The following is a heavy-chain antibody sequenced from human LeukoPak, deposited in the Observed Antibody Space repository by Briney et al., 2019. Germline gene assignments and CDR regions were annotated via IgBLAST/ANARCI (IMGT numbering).Heavy chain of an antibody. V-gene: IGHV1-46*01. CDR3: AIEGYDSSGYYRWGNWFDP. CDR2: FNPSGGST. Sequence: ASVKVSCKASGYTFTSYYMHWVRQAPGQGLEWMGIFNPSGGSTSYAQKFQGRVTMTRDTSTSTVYMELSSLRSEDTAVYYCAIEGYDSSGYYRWGNWFDPWGQGTLVTVSS. D-gene: IGHD3-22*01. J-gene: IGHJ5*02. CDR1: GYTFTSYY.